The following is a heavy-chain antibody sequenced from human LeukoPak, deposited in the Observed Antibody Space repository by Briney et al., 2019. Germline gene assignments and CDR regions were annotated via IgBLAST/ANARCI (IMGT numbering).Heavy chain of an antibody. D-gene: IGHD3-10*01. Sequence: PGGSLRLSCAASGFTFSSYAMSWVRQAPGKGLEWVSAISGSGGSTYYADSVKGRFTISRDNSKNTLYLQMNSLRAEDTAVYYCASRPLSGSPGGGWYFDLWGRGTLVTVSS. CDR3: ASRPLSGSPGGGWYFDL. J-gene: IGHJ2*01. CDR2: ISGSGGST. CDR1: GFTFSSYA. V-gene: IGHV3-23*01.